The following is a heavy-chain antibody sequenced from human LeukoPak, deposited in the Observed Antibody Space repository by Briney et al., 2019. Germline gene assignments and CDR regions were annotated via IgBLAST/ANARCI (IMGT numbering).Heavy chain of an antibody. J-gene: IGHJ4*02. CDR3: ARPGTTGTTI. Sequence: GESLKISCKGYGYSFRRNWIGWVRPMPGKGLEWMGIIYPADSDTRYSPSFQGQVTISADKSISTAFLQWSSLKASDTAMYYCARPGTTGTTIWGQGTLVTVSS. CDR2: IYPADSDT. D-gene: IGHD1-1*01. V-gene: IGHV5-51*01. CDR1: GYSFRRNW.